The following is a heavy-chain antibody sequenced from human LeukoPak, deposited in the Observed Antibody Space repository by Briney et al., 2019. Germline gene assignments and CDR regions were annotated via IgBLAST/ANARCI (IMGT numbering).Heavy chain of an antibody. Sequence: GGSLRLSCAASGFTFSSYAMSWVRQAPGKGLEWVSAISGSGGSTYYADSVKGRFTISRDNSKNTLYLQMNSLRAEDTAVYYCARGVDDTLTGYRYFDYWGQGTLVTVSS. CDR2: ISGSGGST. CDR3: ARGVDDTLTGYRYFDY. V-gene: IGHV3-23*01. CDR1: GFTFSSYA. J-gene: IGHJ4*02. D-gene: IGHD3-9*01.